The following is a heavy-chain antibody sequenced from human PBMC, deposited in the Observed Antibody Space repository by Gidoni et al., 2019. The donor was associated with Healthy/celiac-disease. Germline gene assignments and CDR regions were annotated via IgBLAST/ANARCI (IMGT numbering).Heavy chain of an antibody. CDR2: IYYSGST. CDR3: AREEVDAGYYDSRGYFDY. D-gene: IGHD3-22*01. Sequence: QVQLQESGPGLVKPSETLSLTCTVSGGSISSSYWSWIRQPPGKGLEWIGYIYYSGSTNYNPSLKSRVTISVDTSKNQFSLKLSSVTAADTAVYYCAREEVDAGYYDSRGYFDYWGQGTLVTVSS. CDR1: GGSISSSY. V-gene: IGHV4-59*01. J-gene: IGHJ4*02.